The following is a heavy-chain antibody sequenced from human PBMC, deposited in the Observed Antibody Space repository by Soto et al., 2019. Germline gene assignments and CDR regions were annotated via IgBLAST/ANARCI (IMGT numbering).Heavy chain of an antibody. CDR1: GYTFTSYD. CDR2: MNPNSGNT. V-gene: IGHV1-8*01. D-gene: IGHD6-13*01. Sequence: ASVKVSCKASGYTFTSYDINCVRRATGQVLEWMGWMNPNSGNTGYAQKFQGRVTMTRNTSISTAYMELSSLRSEDTAVYYCARVKRGYSSSWYVYGMDVWGQGTTVTVSS. J-gene: IGHJ6*02. CDR3: ARVKRGYSSSWYVYGMDV.